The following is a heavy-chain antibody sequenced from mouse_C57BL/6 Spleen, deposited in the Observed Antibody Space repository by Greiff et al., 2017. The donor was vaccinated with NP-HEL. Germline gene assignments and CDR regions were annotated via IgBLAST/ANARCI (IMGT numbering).Heavy chain of an antibody. Sequence: VQLQQPGAELVRPGTSVQLSCKASCYPFTSSWMPWVTPRPGHGLELIGVLDPSDRYPTYNQKFKGKATLTVDTSSSTAYMQLSSLTSEDSAVYYCARWGITTVVATDYAMDYWGQGTSVTVSS. V-gene: IGHV1-59*01. J-gene: IGHJ4*01. D-gene: IGHD1-1*01. CDR1: CYPFTSSW. CDR2: LDPSDRYP. CDR3: ARWGITTVVATDYAMDY.